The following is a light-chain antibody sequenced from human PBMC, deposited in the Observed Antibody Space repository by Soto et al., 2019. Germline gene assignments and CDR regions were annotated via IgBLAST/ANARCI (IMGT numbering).Light chain of an antibody. Sequence: DIQMTQYPSTLSASVGDRVTITCRASQSISVWLAWYQQKAGKAPNLLIYKASRLESGVPSRFSGSGSGTDFTLTISSLQPEDFATYYCQQSYSTPRTFGQGTKVDIK. CDR3: QQSYSTPRT. J-gene: IGKJ1*01. CDR2: KAS. CDR1: QSISVW. V-gene: IGKV1-5*03.